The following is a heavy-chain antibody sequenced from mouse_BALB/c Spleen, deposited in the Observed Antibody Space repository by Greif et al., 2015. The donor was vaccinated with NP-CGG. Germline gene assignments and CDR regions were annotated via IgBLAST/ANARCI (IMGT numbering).Heavy chain of an antibody. CDR2: RRNKANDYTT. V-gene: IGHV7-1*02. Sequence: EVKVEESGGGLVQPGGSLRLSCATSGFTFSDFYMEWVRQPPGKRLEWIAARRNKANDYTTEYSASVKGRFIVSRDTSQSILYLQMNALRAEDTAIYYCARDKIYYGYYAMDYWGQGTSVTVSS. J-gene: IGHJ4*01. CDR1: GFTFSDFY. CDR3: ARDKIYYGYYAMDY. D-gene: IGHD2-1*01.